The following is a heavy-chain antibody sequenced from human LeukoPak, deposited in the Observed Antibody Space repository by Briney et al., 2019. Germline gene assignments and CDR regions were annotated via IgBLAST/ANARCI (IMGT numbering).Heavy chain of an antibody. CDR3: ARDYVFGGSVYFDS. CDR2: ITSSGPYM. J-gene: IGHJ4*02. D-gene: IGHD3/OR15-3a*01. CDR1: GFSFSTFG. V-gene: IGHV3-21*01. Sequence: GGSLRLSCAASGFSFSTFGMTWVRQAPGKGLEWVSSITSSGPYMYYADSVKGRFTVSRDNARNSLYLQMNSLRAEDTALYYCARDYVFGGSVYFDSWGQGTLVTVSS.